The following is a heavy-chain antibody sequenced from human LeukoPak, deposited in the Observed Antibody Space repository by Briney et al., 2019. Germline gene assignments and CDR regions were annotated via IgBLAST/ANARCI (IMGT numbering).Heavy chain of an antibody. Sequence: ASVKVSCKVSGYTLTELSMHWVRQAPGKGLEWMGGFDPEDGEIIYAQKFQGRVTMTEDTSTDTAYMELSSLRSEDTAVYYCATVVEGAANWFDPWGQGTLVTVSS. CDR2: FDPEDGEI. V-gene: IGHV1-24*01. J-gene: IGHJ5*02. CDR1: GYTLTELS. D-gene: IGHD2-15*01. CDR3: ATVVEGAANWFDP.